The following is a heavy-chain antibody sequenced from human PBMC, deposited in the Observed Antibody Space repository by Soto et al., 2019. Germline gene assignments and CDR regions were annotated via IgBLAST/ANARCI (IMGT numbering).Heavy chain of an antibody. CDR2: IRSKANSYAT. Sequence: GGSLRLSCGASGFTFIGSAMHWVRQASGKGLEWVGRIRSKANSYATAYAASVKGRFTISRDDSKNTAYLQMNSLKTEDTAVYYCTRHAERYYYDSRGAFDIWGQGTMVTVS. V-gene: IGHV3-73*01. CDR1: GFTFIGSA. D-gene: IGHD3-22*01. J-gene: IGHJ3*02. CDR3: TRHAERYYYDSRGAFDI.